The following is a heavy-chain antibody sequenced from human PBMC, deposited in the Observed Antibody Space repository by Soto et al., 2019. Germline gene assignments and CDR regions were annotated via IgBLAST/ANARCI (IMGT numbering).Heavy chain of an antibody. V-gene: IGHV4-31*03. CDR3: GRVHDFWSGSPFDP. J-gene: IGHJ5*02. Sequence: PSEILSLTCTVSGGSISSGGYYWSWIRQHPGKGLEWIGYIYYSGSTYYNPSITSRVTIPVDTSKNQFSLKLSSVITAYAAVYYCGRVHDFWSGSPFDPWGQGTLVTVSS. CDR2: IYYSGST. D-gene: IGHD3-3*01. CDR1: GGSISSGGYY.